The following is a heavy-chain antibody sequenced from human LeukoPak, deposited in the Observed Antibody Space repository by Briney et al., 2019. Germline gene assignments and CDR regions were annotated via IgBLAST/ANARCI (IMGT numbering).Heavy chain of an antibody. V-gene: IGHV4-59*01. CDR1: GGSISSYF. CDR3: ARDNGYSYGIDY. CDR2: ALYAGST. J-gene: IGHJ4*02. Sequence: SETLSLTCSVSGGSISSYFWSWIRQAPGKVREWVGYALYAGSTEYNPALKSRVTISLDTSNNQFSLRLSSVTAADTAVYYCARDNGYSYGIDYWGQGRLVTVSS. D-gene: IGHD5-18*01.